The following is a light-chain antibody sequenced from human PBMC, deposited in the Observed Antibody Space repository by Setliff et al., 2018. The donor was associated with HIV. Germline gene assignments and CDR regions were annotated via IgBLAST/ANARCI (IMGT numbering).Light chain of an antibody. Sequence: QSVLTQPASVSGSPGQSITLSCTGNISDVGVNKFVSWYQQHPGKAPKVVIYAVNTRPSGVSNRFSGSKSGNTASLTISGLQSEDEADYYCSSFTSSGKYVFATGTKVTVL. CDR3: SSFTSSGKYV. V-gene: IGLV2-14*03. J-gene: IGLJ1*01. CDR1: ISDVGVNKF. CDR2: AVN.